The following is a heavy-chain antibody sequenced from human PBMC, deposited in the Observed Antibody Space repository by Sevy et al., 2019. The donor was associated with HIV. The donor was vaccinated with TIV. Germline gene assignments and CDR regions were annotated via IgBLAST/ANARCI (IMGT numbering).Heavy chain of an antibody. CDR1: GFTFSSYA. V-gene: IGHV3-23*01. CDR2: ISGSGGST. D-gene: IGHD6-13*01. Sequence: GGSLRLSCAASGFTFSSYAMSWVRQAPGKGLEWVSAISGSGGSTYYADSVKGRFTISRDNSKNTLYLQMNSLRAEDTAVYYCAKEVAAAGFPRWAFDIWGQGTVVTVSS. J-gene: IGHJ3*02. CDR3: AKEVAAAGFPRWAFDI.